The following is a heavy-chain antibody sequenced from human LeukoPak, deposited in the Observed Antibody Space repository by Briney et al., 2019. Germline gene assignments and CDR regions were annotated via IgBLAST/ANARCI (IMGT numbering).Heavy chain of an antibody. D-gene: IGHD1-26*01. CDR1: GTSISGSDW. V-gene: IGHV4-4*02. J-gene: IGHJ5*02. CDR2: IYHSGNT. Sequence: SETLSLTCVVSGTSISGSDWWSWVRQPPGKGPEWIGEIYHSGNTNYNPSLKSRVTISVDKSKNQFSLMLTSVTAADTAVYYCAISSYYRVWFDPWGQGTLVTVSS. CDR3: AISSYYRVWFDP.